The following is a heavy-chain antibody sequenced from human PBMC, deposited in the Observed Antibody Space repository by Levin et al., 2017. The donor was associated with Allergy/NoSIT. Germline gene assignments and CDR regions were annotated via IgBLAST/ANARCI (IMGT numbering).Heavy chain of an antibody. J-gene: IGHJ3*02. CDR3: ARELGTGWYDNAFEI. V-gene: IGHV1-18*01. D-gene: IGHD6-19*01. Sequence: ASVKVSCKASGYTFRVYGIIWVRQAPGEGLEWLGWISPNNGHTKVSHKVQGRVTMTTDASTTTASLDIRSLTSDDTAVYYCARELGTGWYDNAFEIWGQGTLVSVSS. CDR1: GYTFRVYG. CDR2: ISPNNGHT.